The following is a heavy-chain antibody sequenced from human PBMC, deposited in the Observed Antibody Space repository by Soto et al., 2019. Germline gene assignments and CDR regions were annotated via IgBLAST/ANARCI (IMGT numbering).Heavy chain of an antibody. CDR1: GGSISIGGYS. Sequence: SETLSLTCTVSGGSISIGGYSWTWIRQPPGNCLEWIGYIYYSGSTYYNPSLKSRVTISVDTSKNQFSLKLSSVTAADTAVYYCARAFMGGLYGGLRFFRTPDKTENWFDPWGQGTLVTVSS. J-gene: IGHJ5*02. V-gene: IGHV4-30-4*08. D-gene: IGHD3-3*01. CDR3: ARAFMGGLYGGLRFFRTPDKTENWFDP. CDR2: IYYSGST.